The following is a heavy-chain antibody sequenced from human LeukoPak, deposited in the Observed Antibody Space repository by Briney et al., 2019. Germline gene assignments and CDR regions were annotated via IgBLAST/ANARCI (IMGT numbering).Heavy chain of an antibody. Sequence: ASQTLSLTCTVSGGSISSGGYYWSWIRQPPGKGLEWIGYIYDSESTYYNPSLKSRVTISADRSKNQFSLRLSSVTAADTAVYYCVREEYQLLFPDYWGQGTLVTVSS. V-gene: IGHV4-30-2*01. CDR3: VREEYQLLFPDY. CDR2: IYDSEST. J-gene: IGHJ4*02. D-gene: IGHD2-2*01. CDR1: GGSISSGGYY.